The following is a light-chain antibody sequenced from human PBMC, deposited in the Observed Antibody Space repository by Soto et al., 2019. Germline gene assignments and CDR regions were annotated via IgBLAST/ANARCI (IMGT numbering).Light chain of an antibody. J-gene: IGKJ4*01. CDR3: QQYGSSPLT. V-gene: IGKV3-20*01. Sequence: EIVLTQSPGTLSLSPGERATLSCRASQSVSSSYLAWYQQKPGQAPRLLIDGASSRATGIPDRFSGSGSGTDFTLTISRLEPEDSALYYCQQYGSSPLTFGGGTKVEIK. CDR2: GAS. CDR1: QSVSSSY.